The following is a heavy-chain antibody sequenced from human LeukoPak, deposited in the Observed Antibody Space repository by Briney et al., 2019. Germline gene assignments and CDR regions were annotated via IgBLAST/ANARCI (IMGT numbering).Heavy chain of an antibody. CDR1: AFNLSPYS. J-gene: IGHJ4*02. D-gene: IGHD4-11*01. Sequence: GGAELLSWAAAAFNLSPYSMGWPRQTPEKGLEWVSCISGDKTYINYADSVRGRFTISRDNAKHSPYLQLSSLRAEDTAVYYCGGASGTIYCHYAHAHFWGRGTLVTVSS. V-gene: IGHV3-21*01. CDR3: GGASGTIYCHYAHAHF. CDR2: ISGDKTYI.